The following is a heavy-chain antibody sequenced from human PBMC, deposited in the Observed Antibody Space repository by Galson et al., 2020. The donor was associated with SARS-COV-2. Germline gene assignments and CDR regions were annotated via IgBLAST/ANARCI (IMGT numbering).Heavy chain of an antibody. Sequence: ASETLSLTCTVSGGSISNYNYYWAWIRQPPGKGLEWIGNIYHSGNNNYNPSLESRLIIYIDTYQNQFYLRLSSVTATDAAVYYCARNDYADDEDAYDIGCQGTMVTVAS. CDR2: IYHSGNN. CDR3: ARNDYADDEDAYDI. J-gene: IGHJ3*02. V-gene: IGHV4-39*01. CDR1: GGSISNYNYY. D-gene: IGHD4-17*01.